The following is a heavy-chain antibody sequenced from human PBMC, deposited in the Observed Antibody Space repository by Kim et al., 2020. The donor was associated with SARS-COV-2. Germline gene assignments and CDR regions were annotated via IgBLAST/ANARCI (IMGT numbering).Heavy chain of an antibody. Sequence: GGSLRLSCAASGFTVSSNYMSWVRQAPGKGLEWVSVIYSGGSTYYADSVKGRFTISRDNSKNKLYLQMNSLRAEDTAVYYCARMIPRASWYLGYWGQGTLVTVSS. CDR2: IYSGGST. CDR3: ARMIPRASWYLGY. V-gene: IGHV3-53*01. CDR1: GFTVSSNY. J-gene: IGHJ4*02. D-gene: IGHD6-13*01.